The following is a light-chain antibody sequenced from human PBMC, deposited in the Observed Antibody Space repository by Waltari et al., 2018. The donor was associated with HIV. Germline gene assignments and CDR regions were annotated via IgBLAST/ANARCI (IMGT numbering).Light chain of an antibody. V-gene: IGLV1-44*01. CDR1: SSNIGSNT. J-gene: IGLJ1*01. Sequence: QSVLTQPPSASGTPGQRVTISCSGSSSNIGSNTVHWYQQLPGTAPKILIYRNNQRPSGVPDRFSGSKSGTSASLAISGLQSEDEADYYCCSYAGTYTYVFGSGTTVTVL. CDR2: RNN. CDR3: CSYAGTYTYV.